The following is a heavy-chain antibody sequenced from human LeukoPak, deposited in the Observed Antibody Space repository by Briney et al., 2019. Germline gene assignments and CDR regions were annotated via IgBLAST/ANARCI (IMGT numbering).Heavy chain of an antibody. D-gene: IGHD2-21*01. CDR1: GYTFSSHG. V-gene: IGHV3-33*01. CDR3: ARLWGSVSGYFDY. J-gene: IGHJ4*02. Sequence: GGSLRLSCAVSGYTFSSHGMHWVRQAPGKGLEWVAAIWYDGSDKYYADSVKGRFTISRDNSKNMLYLRMDSLRAEDTALYYCARLWGSVSGYFDYWGQGTLVTVSS. CDR2: IWYDGSDK.